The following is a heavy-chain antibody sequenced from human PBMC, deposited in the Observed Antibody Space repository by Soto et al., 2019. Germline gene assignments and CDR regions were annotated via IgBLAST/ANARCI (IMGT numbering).Heavy chain of an antibody. CDR1: GDTFTTYD. D-gene: IGHD3-10*01. Sequence: QVQLVQSGAEVRKPGASVKVSCKASGDTFTTYDINWVRQATGHGLEWMGWINPNSGNIGYAQRFQGRVTMTRDIAIRTAYMEVSSLRSDDTAVYYCARGRASGSYYLLDYWGQGTLVTVSS. CDR3: ARGRASGSYYLLDY. J-gene: IGHJ4*02. V-gene: IGHV1-8*01. CDR2: INPNSGNI.